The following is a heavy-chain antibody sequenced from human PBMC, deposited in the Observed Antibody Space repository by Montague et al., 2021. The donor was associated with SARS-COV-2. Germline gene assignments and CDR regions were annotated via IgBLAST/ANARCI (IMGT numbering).Heavy chain of an antibody. CDR2: ISCAGSNK. V-gene: IGHV3-30-3*01. CDR1: GFTFSFYA. D-gene: IGHD1-14*01. Sequence: SLRLSCAASGFTFSFYAMHWVRQAPGKGLEWVAVISCAGSNKYYADSVRGRFTISRDNSKTTLYLQMNSLRAEDTAVYYCAREGLTGNLAHFDYWGQGTLVTVSA. J-gene: IGHJ4*02. CDR3: AREGLTGNLAHFDY.